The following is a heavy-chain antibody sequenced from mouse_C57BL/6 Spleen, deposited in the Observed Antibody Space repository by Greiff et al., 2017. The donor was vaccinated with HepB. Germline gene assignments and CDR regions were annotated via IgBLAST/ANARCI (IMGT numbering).Heavy chain of an antibody. CDR3: ARWGTTVVGNFDV. J-gene: IGHJ1*03. CDR2: IDPSDSET. Sequence: VQLQQPGAELVRPGSSVKLSCKASGYTFTSYWMHWVKQRPIQGLEWIGNIDPSDSETHYNQKFKDKATLTVDKSSSTAYMQLSSLTSEYSAVYYCARWGTTVVGNFDVWGTGTTVTVSS. CDR1: GYTFTSYW. V-gene: IGHV1-52*01. D-gene: IGHD1-1*01.